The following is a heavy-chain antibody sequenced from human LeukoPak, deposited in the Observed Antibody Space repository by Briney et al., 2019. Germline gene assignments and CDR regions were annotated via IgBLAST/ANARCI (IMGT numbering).Heavy chain of an antibody. Sequence: PGRSLRLSCAASGFIFSDYGMHWGRQAPGKGLEWVALIWYDGTKKYHTDSVKGRFTISRDNSKNTLYLQMNSLRAEDTAVYYCARKSGSYPDYWGQGTLVTVSS. CDR3: ARKSGSYPDY. D-gene: IGHD1-26*01. V-gene: IGHV3-33*01. CDR2: IWYDGTKK. CDR1: GFIFSDYG. J-gene: IGHJ4*02.